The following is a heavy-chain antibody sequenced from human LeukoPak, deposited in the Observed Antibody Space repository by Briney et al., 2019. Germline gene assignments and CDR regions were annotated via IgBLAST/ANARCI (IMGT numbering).Heavy chain of an antibody. D-gene: IGHD6-19*01. CDR3: ARDSRGGWSGYFDF. V-gene: IGHV3-33*01. CDR2: IWHDGSAE. J-gene: IGHJ4*02. CDR1: GFTFSSYG. Sequence: GGSLRLSCAASGFTFSSYGMYWVRQAPGKGLEWVAVIWHDGSAEFYADSVKGRFSISRDDSNNTVYLQMNSLRAEDTALYYCARDSRGGWSGYFDFWGQGTLVTVSS.